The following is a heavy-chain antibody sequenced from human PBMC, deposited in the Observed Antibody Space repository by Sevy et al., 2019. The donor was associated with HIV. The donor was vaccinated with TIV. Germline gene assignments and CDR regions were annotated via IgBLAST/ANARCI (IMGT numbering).Heavy chain of an antibody. D-gene: IGHD6-19*01. CDR3: AKSPRIALAGTGYFDY. Sequence: GGSLRLSCAASGFTFSSYAMSWVRQAPGKGLEWVSAISGSGGSTYYSDSVKGRFTISRDNSKNTLYLQMNSLRAEDTAVYYCAKSPRIALAGTGYFDYWGQGTLVTVSS. J-gene: IGHJ4*02. V-gene: IGHV3-23*01. CDR2: ISGSGGST. CDR1: GFTFSSYA.